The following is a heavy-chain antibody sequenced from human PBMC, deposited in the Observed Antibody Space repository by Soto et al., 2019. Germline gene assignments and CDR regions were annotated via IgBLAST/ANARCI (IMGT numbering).Heavy chain of an antibody. CDR2: ISGSGGST. CDR3: ARTYSGSYYYYYYGMDV. CDR1: GFTFSSYA. V-gene: IGHV3-23*01. Sequence: GGSLRLSCAASGFTFSSYAMSWVRQAPGKGLEWVSAISGSGGSTYYADSVKGRFTISRDNSKNTLYLQMNSLRAEDTAVYYCARTYSGSYYYYYYGMDVWGQGTTVTVSS. D-gene: IGHD1-26*01. J-gene: IGHJ6*02.